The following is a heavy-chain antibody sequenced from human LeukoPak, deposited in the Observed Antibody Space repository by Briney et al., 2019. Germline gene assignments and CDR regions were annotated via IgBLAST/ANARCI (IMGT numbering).Heavy chain of an antibody. CDR3: ARAYSSSWYAKYYYGMDV. CDR2: ISAYNGNT. Sequence: ASVKVSFKASGYTFTSYGISWVRQAPGQGREWMGWISAYNGNTNYAQKLQGRVTMTTDTSTSTAYMELRSLRSDDTAVYYCARAYSSSWYAKYYYGMDVWGQGTTVTVSS. D-gene: IGHD6-13*01. V-gene: IGHV1-18*01. CDR1: GYTFTSYG. J-gene: IGHJ6*02.